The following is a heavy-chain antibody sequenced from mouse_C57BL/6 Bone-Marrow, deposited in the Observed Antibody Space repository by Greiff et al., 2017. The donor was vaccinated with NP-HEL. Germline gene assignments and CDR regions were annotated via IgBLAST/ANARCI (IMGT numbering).Heavy chain of an antibody. V-gene: IGHV1-39*01. Sequence: VQLQQSGPELVKPGASVKISCKASGYSFTDYNMNWVKQSNGKSLEWIGVINPNYGTTSYNQKFKGKATLTVDQSSSTAYMQLNSLTSEDSAVYYCARGSRPSTVVPYWYFDVWGTGTTVTVSS. CDR3: ARGSRPSTVVPYWYFDV. D-gene: IGHD1-1*01. J-gene: IGHJ1*03. CDR2: INPNYGTT. CDR1: GYSFTDYN.